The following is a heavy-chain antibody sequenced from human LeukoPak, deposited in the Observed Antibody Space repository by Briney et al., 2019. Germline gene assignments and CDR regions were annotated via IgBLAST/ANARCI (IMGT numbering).Heavy chain of an antibody. Sequence: GGSLRLSCAASGFTFSSYEMNWVRQTPGKGLEWVSYISSSGSTIYYADSVKGRFTISRDNAKNSLYLQMNSLRAEDTAVYYCARLASDMATTNWGQGTLVTVSS. CDR2: ISSSGSTI. V-gene: IGHV3-48*03. D-gene: IGHD5-24*01. CDR3: ARLASDMATTN. J-gene: IGHJ4*02. CDR1: GFTFSSYE.